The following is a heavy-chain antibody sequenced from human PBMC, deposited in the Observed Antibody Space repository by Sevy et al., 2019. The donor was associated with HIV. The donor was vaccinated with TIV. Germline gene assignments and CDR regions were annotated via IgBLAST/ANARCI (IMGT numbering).Heavy chain of an antibody. CDR3: AKDDFGRLGES. D-gene: IGHD3-16*01. CDR2: ISGSGGST. CDR1: GFTFSSYA. J-gene: IGHJ5*02. Sequence: GGSLRLSCAASGFTFSSYAMSWVRQAPGKGREWVSAISGSGGSTYYADSVKGRFTISRDNSKNTLYLQMNSLRAEDTAVYYCAKDDFGRLGESWGQGTLVTVSS. V-gene: IGHV3-23*01.